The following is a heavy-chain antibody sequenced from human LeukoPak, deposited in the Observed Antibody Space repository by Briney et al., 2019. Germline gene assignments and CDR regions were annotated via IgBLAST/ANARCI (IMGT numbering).Heavy chain of an antibody. CDR3: ARTDYCDSSGFPLDI. CDR2: IYYSGST. J-gene: IGHJ3*02. Sequence: SETLSLTCTVSGGSISSGGYYWSWIRQHPGKGLEWIGYIYYSGSTYYNPSLKSRVTISVDTSKNQFSLKLSSVTAADTAVYYCARTDYCDSSGFPLDIWGQGTMVTVSS. D-gene: IGHD3-22*01. V-gene: IGHV4-31*03. CDR1: GGSISSGGYY.